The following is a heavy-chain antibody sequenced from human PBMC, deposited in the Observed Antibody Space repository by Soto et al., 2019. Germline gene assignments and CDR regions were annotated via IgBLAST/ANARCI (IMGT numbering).Heavy chain of an antibody. J-gene: IGHJ4*02. CDR1: GGSISSGGYY. D-gene: IGHD2-2*01. CDR3: ASSGGVPAATSSGFSFDY. CDR2: IYYSGST. Sequence: SETLSLTCTVSGGSISSGGYYWSWIRQHPGKGLEWIGYIYYSGSTYYNPSLKSRVTISVDTSKNQFSLKLSSVTAADTAVYYCASSGGVPAATSSGFSFDYWGQGTLVTVSS. V-gene: IGHV4-31*03.